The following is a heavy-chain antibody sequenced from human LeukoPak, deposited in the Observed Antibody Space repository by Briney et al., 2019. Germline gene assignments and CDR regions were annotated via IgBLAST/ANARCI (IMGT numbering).Heavy chain of an antibody. V-gene: IGHV3-23*01. CDR3: AKVGGYDPYYFDY. Sequence: TGGSLRLSCAASGFTFSSYAMSWVRQAPGKGLEWVSAISGSGGSTYYADSVKGRFTISRDNSKNTLYLQMNSLRAEDTAVYYCAKVGGYDPYYFDYWGQGTQVTVSS. J-gene: IGHJ4*02. D-gene: IGHD5-12*01. CDR2: ISGSGGST. CDR1: GFTFSSYA.